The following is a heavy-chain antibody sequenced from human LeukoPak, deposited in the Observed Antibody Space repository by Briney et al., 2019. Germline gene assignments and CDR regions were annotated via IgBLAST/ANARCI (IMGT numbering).Heavy chain of an antibody. D-gene: IGHD5-12*01. V-gene: IGHV4-30-4*07. Sequence: SETLSLTCAVSGGSISSGGYSWSWIRQPPGKGLEWIGYIYYSGSTYYNPSLKSRVTISVDTSKNQFSLKLSSVTAADTAVYYCAREVATIKPDYWGQGTLVTVSS. CDR3: AREVATIKPDY. CDR2: IYYSGST. J-gene: IGHJ4*02. CDR1: GGSISSGGYS.